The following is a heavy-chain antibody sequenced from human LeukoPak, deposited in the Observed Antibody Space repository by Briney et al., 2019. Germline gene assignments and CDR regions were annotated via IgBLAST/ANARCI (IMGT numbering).Heavy chain of an antibody. CDR3: ARTIKSQGDYAPDYYYYYMDV. CDR1: GGSFSGYY. Sequence: SETLSLTCAVYGGSFSGYYWSWIRQPPGKGLEWIGEINHSGSTNYNPSLKSRVTISVDTSKNQFSLKLSSVTAADTAVYYCARTIKSQGDYAPDYYYYYMDVWGKGTTVTVSS. D-gene: IGHD4-17*01. CDR2: INHSGST. J-gene: IGHJ6*03. V-gene: IGHV4-34*01.